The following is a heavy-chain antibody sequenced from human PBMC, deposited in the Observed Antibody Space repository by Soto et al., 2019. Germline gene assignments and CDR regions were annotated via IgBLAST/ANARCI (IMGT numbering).Heavy chain of an antibody. CDR3: ARVSRGLHYYYGMDV. CDR2: ISSSSSYI. Sequence: PGGSLRLSCAASGFTFSSYSMNWVRQAPGKGLEWVSSISSSSSYIYYADSVKGRFTISRDNAKNSLYLQMNSLRAEDTAVYYCARVSRGLHYYYGMDVWGQGTTVTVS. J-gene: IGHJ6*02. V-gene: IGHV3-21*01. CDR1: GFTFSSYS. D-gene: IGHD2-15*01.